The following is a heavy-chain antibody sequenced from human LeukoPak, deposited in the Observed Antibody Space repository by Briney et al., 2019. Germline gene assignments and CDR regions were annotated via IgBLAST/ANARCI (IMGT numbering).Heavy chain of an antibody. V-gene: IGHV1-18*01. D-gene: IGHD6-19*01. CDR2: ISGYNGNT. CDR3: ARMSTGYTSGWYPTDFDY. CDR1: GYTFTSYG. J-gene: IGHJ4*02. Sequence: GASVKVSCTASGYTFTSYGISWVRQAPGQGLEWMGWISGYNGNTNYAQNLQGRVAMTTDTSTSTAYMELRSLRSDDTAVYYCARMSTGYTSGWYPTDFDYWGQGTLVTVSS.